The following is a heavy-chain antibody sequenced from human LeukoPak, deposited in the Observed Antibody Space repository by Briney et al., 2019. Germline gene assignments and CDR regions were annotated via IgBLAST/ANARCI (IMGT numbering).Heavy chain of an antibody. V-gene: IGHV3-30-3*01. CDR3: ARDQMIAAAGLDY. D-gene: IGHD6-13*01. CDR1: GFTFSSFA. Sequence: PGGSPRLSCAASGFTFSSFAMHWVRQAPGKGLEWVAVISYDESNKYFADSVKGRFTISRDNSKNTLYLQMNSLRAEDTAVYYCARDQMIAAAGLDYWGQGTLVTVSS. J-gene: IGHJ4*02. CDR2: ISYDESNK.